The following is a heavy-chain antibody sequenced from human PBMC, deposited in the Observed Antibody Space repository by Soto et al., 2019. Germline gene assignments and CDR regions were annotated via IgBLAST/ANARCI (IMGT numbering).Heavy chain of an antibody. CDR2: ISAYNGNT. V-gene: IGHV1-18*01. J-gene: IGHJ4*02. Sequence: ASVKGSCKASGYTFTSYGISWVRQAPGQGLEWMGWISAYNGNTNYAQKLQGRVTMTTDTSTSTAYMELRSLRSDDTAVYYCARDKDRGYYYDSRGYYPDYWGQGTLVTVSS. CDR1: GYTFTSYG. D-gene: IGHD3-22*01. CDR3: ARDKDRGYYYDSRGYYPDY.